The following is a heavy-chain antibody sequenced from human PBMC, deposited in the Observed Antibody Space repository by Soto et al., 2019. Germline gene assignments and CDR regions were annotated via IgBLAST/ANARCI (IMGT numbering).Heavy chain of an antibody. CDR1: GDSISSSSYY. CDR2: IYYSGST. D-gene: IGHD3-22*01. CDR3: ARLKYYYDSSGYYYYYYGMDV. J-gene: IGHJ6*02. V-gene: IGHV4-39*01. Sequence: PSETLSLTCTVSGDSISSSSYYWGWIRQPPGKGLEWIGSIYYSGSTYYNPSLKSRVTISVDTSKNQFSLKLSSVTAADTAVYYCARLKYYYDSSGYYYYYYGMDVWGQGTTVTVSS.